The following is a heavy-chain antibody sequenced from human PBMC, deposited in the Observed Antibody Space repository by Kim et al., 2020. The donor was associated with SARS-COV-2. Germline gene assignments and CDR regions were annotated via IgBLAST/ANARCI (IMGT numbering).Heavy chain of an antibody. Sequence: ASVKVSCKASGYTFTSYAMHWVRQAPGQRLEWMGWINAGIGNTKYSQKFQGRVTITRDTSASTAYMELSSLRSEDTAVYYCARDGRWPIYGMDVWGQGTTVTVSS. CDR3: ARDGRWPIYGMDV. J-gene: IGHJ6*02. CDR2: INAGIGNT. D-gene: IGHD1-1*01. V-gene: IGHV1-3*01. CDR1: GYTFTSYA.